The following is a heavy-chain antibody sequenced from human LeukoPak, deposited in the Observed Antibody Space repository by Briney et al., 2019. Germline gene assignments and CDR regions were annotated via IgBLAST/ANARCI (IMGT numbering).Heavy chain of an antibody. CDR1: GFTFGDYA. D-gene: IGHD4-23*01. V-gene: IGHV3-49*04. Sequence: PGRSLRLSCTAAGFTFGDYAMSWVRQAPGKGLEWIGFIRSKAYGGTTEYAASVKGRFTISRDDSKSIAYLQMNSLKTEDTAVYYRISDRTYGGNSYYFDYWGQGTLVTVSS. J-gene: IGHJ4*02. CDR3: ISDRTYGGNSYYFDY. CDR2: IRSKAYGGTT.